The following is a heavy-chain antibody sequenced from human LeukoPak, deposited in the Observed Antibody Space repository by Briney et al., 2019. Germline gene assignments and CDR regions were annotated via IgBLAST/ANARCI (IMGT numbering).Heavy chain of an antibody. Sequence: SETLSLTCAVYGGSFSTYYWSWIRQSPGKGLEWIAEINHRGDTNYNPSVKSRVTISVDTSKNQFSLKVRSVTAADTAVYYCARGPTISETGYFDYWGQGTLVNVSS. D-gene: IGHD1-1*01. V-gene: IGHV4-34*01. CDR3: ARGPTISETGYFDY. J-gene: IGHJ4*03. CDR2: INHRGDT. CDR1: GGSFSTYY.